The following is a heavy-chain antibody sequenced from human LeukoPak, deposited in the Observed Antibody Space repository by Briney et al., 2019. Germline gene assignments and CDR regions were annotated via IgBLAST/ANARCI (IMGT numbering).Heavy chain of an antibody. Sequence: ASVKVSCEASGYTFTSYDINWVRQATGQGLEWMGFMNPNSGNTGYAQKFQGRVTMTRNTSISTAYMELSSLRSEDTALYYCARVPRELGAHWGQGTLVTVSS. V-gene: IGHV1-8*01. J-gene: IGHJ4*02. CDR3: ARVPRELGAH. CDR2: MNPNSGNT. CDR1: GYTFTSYD. D-gene: IGHD3-16*01.